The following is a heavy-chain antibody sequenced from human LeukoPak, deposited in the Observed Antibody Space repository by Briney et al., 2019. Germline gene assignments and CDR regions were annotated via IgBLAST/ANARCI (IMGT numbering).Heavy chain of an antibody. CDR3: ARGDYYDSSGYN. CDR2: IKQDGSEK. D-gene: IGHD3-22*01. J-gene: IGHJ4*02. V-gene: IGHV3-7*04. Sequence: PGGSLRLSCAASGFTFSSYAMHWVRQAPGKGLEWVANIKQDGSEKYYVDSVKGRFTISRDNAKNSLYLQMNSLRAEDTAVYYCARGDYYDSSGYNWGQGTLVTVSS. CDR1: GFTFSSYA.